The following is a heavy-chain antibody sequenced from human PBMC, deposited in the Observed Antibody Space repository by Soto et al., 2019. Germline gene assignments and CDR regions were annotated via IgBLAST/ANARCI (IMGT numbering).Heavy chain of an antibody. Sequence: PGGSLRLSCAASGFTFSSYWMHWVRQAPGKGLVWVSRINSDGSSTSYADSVKGRFTISRDNAKNTLYLQMNSLRAEDTAVYYCARDWGSSWLENWFDPWGQGTLVTVSS. J-gene: IGHJ5*02. V-gene: IGHV3-74*01. CDR3: ARDWGSSWLENWFDP. CDR1: GFTFSSYW. CDR2: INSDGSST. D-gene: IGHD6-13*01.